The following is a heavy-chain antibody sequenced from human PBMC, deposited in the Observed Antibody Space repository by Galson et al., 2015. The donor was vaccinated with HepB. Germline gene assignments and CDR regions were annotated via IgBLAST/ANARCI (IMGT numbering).Heavy chain of an antibody. CDR2: IYSGGTT. D-gene: IGHD1-26*01. Sequence: SLRLSCAASGFTVSSNYMSWVRQAPGKGLEWVSDIYSGGTTYYADSVKGRFTISRDDSKNTLYLQMSSLGAEDTAVYYCARDYGNRNWGQGTLVTVSS. CDR1: GFTVSSNY. V-gene: IGHV3-53*01. CDR3: ARDYGNRN. J-gene: IGHJ4*02.